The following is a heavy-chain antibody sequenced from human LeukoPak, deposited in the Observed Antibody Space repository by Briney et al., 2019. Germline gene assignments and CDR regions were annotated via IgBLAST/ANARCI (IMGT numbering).Heavy chain of an antibody. CDR2: ISGSGDST. CDR3: AKGITGPGNNWFDP. CDR1: GFTFSSNA. V-gene: IGHV3-23*01. J-gene: IGHJ5*02. Sequence: GGSLRLSCAASGFTFSSNAMSWVRQAPGKGLEWVSAISGSGDSTYYADSVKGRFTISRDNSKNALYLQMNSLRAEDTAVYYCAKGITGPGNNWFDPWGQGTLVTVSS.